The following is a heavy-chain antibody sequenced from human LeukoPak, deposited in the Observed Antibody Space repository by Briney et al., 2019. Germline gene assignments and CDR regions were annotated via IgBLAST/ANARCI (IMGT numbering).Heavy chain of an antibody. J-gene: IGHJ4*02. CDR3: AGISGWELPTPYYFDC. Sequence: VASVKVSCKASGYTFTGYYIHWVRQAPGQGLEWMGWINPNSGGTNYAQKFQGRFTMTRDTSISTAHMELSRLRSDDTAVYYCAGISGWELPTPYYFDCWGQGTLVTVSS. V-gene: IGHV1-2*02. CDR2: INPNSGGT. D-gene: IGHD1-26*01. CDR1: GYTFTGYY.